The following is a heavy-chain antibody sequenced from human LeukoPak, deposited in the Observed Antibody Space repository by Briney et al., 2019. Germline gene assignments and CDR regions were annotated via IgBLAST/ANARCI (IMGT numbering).Heavy chain of an antibody. J-gene: IGHJ3*02. V-gene: IGHV5-51*01. CDR2: IYPGDSDT. CDR3: ASYYYDSSTQSKGAFDI. Sequence: GESLKISCKGSGYSFTSYWIGWVRQMPGKGLEWMGIIYPGDSDTRYSPSFQGQVTISADKSISTAYLQWSSLKASDTAMYYCASYYYDSSTQSKGAFDIWGQGTMVTVSS. D-gene: IGHD3-22*01. CDR1: GYSFTSYW.